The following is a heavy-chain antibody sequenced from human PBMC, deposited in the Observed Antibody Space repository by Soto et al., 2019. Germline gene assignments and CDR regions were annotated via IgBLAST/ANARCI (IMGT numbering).Heavy chain of an antibody. CDR2: ISAYNGNT. Sequence: QVQLVQSGAEVKKPGASVKVSCKASGYTFTSYGISWVRQAPGQGLEWMGWISAYNGNTNYAQKRQGRVTMTTDTSTSTAYMELRSLRSDDTAVYYCARVRLRAWDGDYTFDYWGQGTLVTVSS. J-gene: IGHJ4*02. V-gene: IGHV1-18*01. CDR1: GYTFTSYG. CDR3: ARVRLRAWDGDYTFDY. D-gene: IGHD4-17*01.